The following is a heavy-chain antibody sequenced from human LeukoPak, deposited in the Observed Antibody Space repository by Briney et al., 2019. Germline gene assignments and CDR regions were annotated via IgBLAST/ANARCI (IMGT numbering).Heavy chain of an antibody. J-gene: IGHJ4*02. Sequence: PGGSLRLSCAASGFTFSSYGMHWVRQAPGKGLEWVAFIRYDGSNKYYADSVKGRFTISRGNSKNTLYLQMNSLRAEDTAVYYCARVLQGINYYDSSGPLDYWGQGTLVTASS. CDR1: GFTFSSYG. D-gene: IGHD3-22*01. CDR3: ARVLQGINYYDSSGPLDY. CDR2: IRYDGSNK. V-gene: IGHV3-30*02.